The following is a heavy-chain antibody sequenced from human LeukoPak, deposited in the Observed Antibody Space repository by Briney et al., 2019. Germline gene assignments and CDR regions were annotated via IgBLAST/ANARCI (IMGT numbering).Heavy chain of an antibody. J-gene: IGHJ4*02. V-gene: IGHV3-30*02. CDR1: GFTFSDYG. D-gene: IGHD1-7*01. Sequence: GGSLRLSCAASGFTFSDYGLHWVRQAPGKGLEWVAFIRYDGSNKYYADSVKGRFTISRDNSKNTLYLQMNSLRAEDTAVYYCAKDGELELQGYYFDYWGQGTLVTVSS. CDR3: AKDGELELQGYYFDY. CDR2: IRYDGSNK.